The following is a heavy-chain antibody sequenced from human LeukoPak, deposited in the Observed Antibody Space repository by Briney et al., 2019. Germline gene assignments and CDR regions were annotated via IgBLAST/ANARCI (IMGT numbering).Heavy chain of an antibody. CDR3: ARGSRHMDV. Sequence: SETLSLTCAVYGGSFSGYYWSWIRQPPGKGLEWLGEINHSGSTNYNPSLKSRVTISVDTSKNQFSLQLSSVTAADTAVYYCARGSRHMDVWGKGTTVTVSS. CDR1: GGSFSGYY. J-gene: IGHJ6*03. V-gene: IGHV4-34*01. CDR2: INHSGST.